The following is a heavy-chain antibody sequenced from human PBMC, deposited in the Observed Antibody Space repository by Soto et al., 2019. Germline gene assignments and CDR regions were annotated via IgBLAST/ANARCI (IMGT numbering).Heavy chain of an antibody. J-gene: IGHJ3*02. D-gene: IGHD3-10*01. CDR2: VSYDGSNK. V-gene: IGHV3-30*18. Sequence: PGGSLRLSCAASGFTLSSYEMHWVRQAPGKGLEWVAVVSYDGSNKYYADPVKGRFTISRDNSKNTLYLQMNSLRAEDTAVYYCAKQNYYGSGSYRTPDAFDIWGQGTMVTVSS. CDR1: GFTLSSYE. CDR3: AKQNYYGSGSYRTPDAFDI.